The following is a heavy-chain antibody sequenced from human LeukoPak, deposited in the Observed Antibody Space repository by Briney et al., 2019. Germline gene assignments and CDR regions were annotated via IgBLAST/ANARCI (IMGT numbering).Heavy chain of an antibody. J-gene: IGHJ3*01. V-gene: IGHV3-30-3*01. CDR1: GMTFSNYA. D-gene: IGHD3-22*01. CDR3: VREAATSSMIAVINTPHDAFEV. Sequence: GGSLRLSCAASGMTFSNYAMNWVRQAPGKGLEWVTFSSYDGNRKSYADSVKGRFTISRDNLKNTLFLQMNSLRPDDTAVYFCVREAATSSMIAVINTPHDAFEVWGQATVVTVSS. CDR2: SSYDGNRK.